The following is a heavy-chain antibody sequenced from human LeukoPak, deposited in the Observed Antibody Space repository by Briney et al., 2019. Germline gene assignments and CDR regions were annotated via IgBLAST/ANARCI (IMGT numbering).Heavy chain of an antibody. Sequence: GGSLRLSCAASGFTFDDYGMSWVRQAPGKGLEWVSGINWNGGSTGYADSVKGRFTISRDNAKNSLYLQMNSLRAEDTALYYCASLGYCSGGSCYARREYWGQGTLVTVSS. CDR3: ASLGYCSGGSCYARREY. J-gene: IGHJ4*02. V-gene: IGHV3-20*04. CDR1: GFTFDDYG. CDR2: INWNGGST. D-gene: IGHD2-15*01.